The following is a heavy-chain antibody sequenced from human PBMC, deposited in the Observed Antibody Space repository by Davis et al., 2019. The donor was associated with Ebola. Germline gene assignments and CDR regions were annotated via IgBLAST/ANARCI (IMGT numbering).Heavy chain of an antibody. CDR2: IVVGSGNT. CDR1: GFTFTSSA. V-gene: IGHV1-58*02. D-gene: IGHD1-1*01. J-gene: IGHJ6*02. CDR3: AAETMRIAYYGMDV. Sequence: SVTVSCKASGFTFTSSAMQWVRQAREQRLEWIGLIVVGSGNTNYAQKFQERVTITRDMSTSTAYMELSSLRSEDTAVYYCAAETMRIAYYGMDVWGQGTTVTVSS.